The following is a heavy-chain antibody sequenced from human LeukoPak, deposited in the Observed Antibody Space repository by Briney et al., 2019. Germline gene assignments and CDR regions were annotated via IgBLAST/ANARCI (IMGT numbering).Heavy chain of an antibody. CDR3: ARDRDGYHTDAFDI. J-gene: IGHJ3*02. D-gene: IGHD5-18*01. Sequence: PSETLSLTCTVSGGSISSGGYYWSWIRQHPGKGLEWIGYIYYSGSTYYNPSLKSRVTISVDTSKNQFSLKLSSVTAADTAVYYRARDRDGYHTDAFDIWGQGTMVTVSS. CDR1: GGSISSGGYY. V-gene: IGHV4-31*03. CDR2: IYYSGST.